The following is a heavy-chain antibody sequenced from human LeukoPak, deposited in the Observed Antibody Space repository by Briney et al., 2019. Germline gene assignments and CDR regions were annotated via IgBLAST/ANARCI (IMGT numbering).Heavy chain of an antibody. CDR2: INHSGST. Sequence: TPSETLSLTCAVYGGSFSGYYWSWIRQPPGKGLEWIGEINHSGSTNYNPSLKSRVTISVDTSKDQFSLKLSSVTAADTAMYYCARENGYVIYYWGQGTLVTVSS. CDR3: ARENGYVIYY. D-gene: IGHD1-1*01. CDR1: GGSFSGYY. V-gene: IGHV4-34*01. J-gene: IGHJ4*02.